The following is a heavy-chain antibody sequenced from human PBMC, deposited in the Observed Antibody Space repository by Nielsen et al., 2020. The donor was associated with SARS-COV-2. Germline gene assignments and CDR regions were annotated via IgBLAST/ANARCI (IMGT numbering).Heavy chain of an antibody. CDR3: ARRMGTESGNGMDV. V-gene: IGHV3-11*03. J-gene: IGHJ6*02. CDR1: GFSFSDFY. Sequence: GGSLRLSCAASGFSFSDFYMTWVRQAPGKGLEWLAYISSNSAYIDYGDSVKGRFTISRDNAKNSVSLQMNSLRADDTAVYYCARRMGTESGNGMDVWGQGTAVTVSS. CDR2: ISSNSAYI. D-gene: IGHD7-27*01.